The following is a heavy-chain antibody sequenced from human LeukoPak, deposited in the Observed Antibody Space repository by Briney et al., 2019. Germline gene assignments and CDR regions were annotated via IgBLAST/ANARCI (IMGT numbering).Heavy chain of an antibody. CDR3: ARAVAVAGTFKFDF. J-gene: IGHJ4*02. CDR2: VFYTGST. CDR1: GGSISGNY. D-gene: IGHD6-19*01. V-gene: IGHV4-59*01. Sequence: PSETLSLTCTVSGGSISGNYWTWIRQPPGKGLDYIGHVFYTGSTNYSPSLKSLVTISIDTSKSHFSLKLTSVTAADTAVYYCARAVAVAGTFKFDFWGQGTLVTVSS.